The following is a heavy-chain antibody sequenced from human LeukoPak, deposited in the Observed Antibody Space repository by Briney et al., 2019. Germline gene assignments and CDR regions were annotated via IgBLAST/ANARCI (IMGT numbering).Heavy chain of an antibody. CDR1: GYTFTSYY. V-gene: IGHV1-46*01. CDR3: ARVGSWYYDFWSGYYDFDY. CDR2: FKPNTRSA. J-gene: IGHJ4*02. D-gene: IGHD3-3*01. Sequence: GASVKVSCKASGYTFTSYYVHWVRQAPGQGLEWLGTFKPNTRSAHPGLGFRDRVSMTGDMSTSTVFIELNSLRSEDTAVYYCARVGSWYYDFWSGYYDFDYWGQGTLVTVPS.